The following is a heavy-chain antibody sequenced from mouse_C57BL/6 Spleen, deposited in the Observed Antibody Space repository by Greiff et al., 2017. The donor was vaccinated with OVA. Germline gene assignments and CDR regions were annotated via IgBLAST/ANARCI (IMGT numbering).Heavy chain of an antibody. CDR1: GYTFTSYW. CDR2: IYPGSGST. Sequence: QVQLKQPGAELVKPGASVKMSCKASGYTFTSYWITWVKQRPGQGLEWIGDIYPGSGSTNYNVKFKSKATLTVDTSSSTAYMQLSSLTSEDSAVYYCARGGLRQIGYAMDYWGQGTSVTVSS. D-gene: IGHD2-4*01. CDR3: ARGGLRQIGYAMDY. J-gene: IGHJ4*01. V-gene: IGHV1-55*01.